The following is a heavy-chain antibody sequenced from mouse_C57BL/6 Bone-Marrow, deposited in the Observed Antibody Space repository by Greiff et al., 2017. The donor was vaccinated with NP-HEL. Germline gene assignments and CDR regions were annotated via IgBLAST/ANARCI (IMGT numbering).Heavy chain of an antibody. CDR2: INPDSSTI. CDR1: GIAFSRYW. J-gene: IGHJ3*01. CDR3: ASSFYYGNPAWFAY. V-gene: IGHV4-1*01. Sequence: EVQLVESGGGLVQPGGSLKLSCAASGIAFSRYWMSWVRRAPGKGLEWIGEINPDSSTINYAPSLKDKFIISTDNAKNTLYLQMSKVRAEDTALYYCASSFYYGNPAWFAYWGQGTLVTVSA. D-gene: IGHD2-1*01.